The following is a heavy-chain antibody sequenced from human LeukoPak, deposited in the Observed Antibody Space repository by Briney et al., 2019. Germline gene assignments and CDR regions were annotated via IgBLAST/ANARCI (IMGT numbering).Heavy chain of an antibody. V-gene: IGHV4-34*01. D-gene: IGHD2-2*01. J-gene: IGHJ3*02. CDR3: ARGYCTSTSCYPPDAFDI. CDR2: INHSGTT. Sequence: SETLSLTCTVSGGSISSYYWSWIRQPPGKGLEWIGEINHSGTTNYNPSLKSRVTISVDTSKNQFSLKLNSVTAADTAEYYCARGYCTSTSCYPPDAFDIWGQGTMVTVSS. CDR1: GGSISSYY.